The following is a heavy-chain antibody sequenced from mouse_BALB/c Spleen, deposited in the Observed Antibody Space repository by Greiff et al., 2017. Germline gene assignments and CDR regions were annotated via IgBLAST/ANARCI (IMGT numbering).Heavy chain of an antibody. CDR3: AKHLYYYGSKRGAMDY. Sequence: VQVVESGPGLVAPSQSLSITCTVSGFSLTDYGVSWIRQPPGKGLEWLGVIWGGGSTYYNSALKSRLSISKDNSKSQVFLKMNSLQTDDTAMYYCAKHLYYYGSKRGAMDYWGQGTSVTVSS. CDR2: IWGGGST. J-gene: IGHJ4*01. V-gene: IGHV2-6-5*01. D-gene: IGHD1-1*01. CDR1: GFSLTDYG.